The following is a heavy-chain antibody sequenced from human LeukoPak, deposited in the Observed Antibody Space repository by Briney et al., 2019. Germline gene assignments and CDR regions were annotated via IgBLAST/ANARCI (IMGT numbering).Heavy chain of an antibody. Sequence: GGSLRLSCAASGFTFSSYGMHWVRQAPGKGLEWVAFIRYDGSNKYYADSVKGRLTISRDNSKNTLYLQMNSLRAEDTAVYYCAKDPNYYGSGSYYNAHFDYWGQGTLVTVSS. CDR2: IRYDGSNK. CDR3: AKDPNYYGSGSYYNAHFDY. J-gene: IGHJ4*02. V-gene: IGHV3-30*02. CDR1: GFTFSSYG. D-gene: IGHD3-10*01.